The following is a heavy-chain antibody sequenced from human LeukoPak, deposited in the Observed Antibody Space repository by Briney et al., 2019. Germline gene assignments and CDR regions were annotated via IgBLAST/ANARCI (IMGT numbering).Heavy chain of an antibody. CDR3: ARDVVVPATKIYYFDY. D-gene: IGHD2-2*01. V-gene: IGHV4-61*02. CDR1: GGSISSGSYY. Sequence: SETLSLTCTVSGGSISSGSYYWRWVRQPAGTGLEWIGRIYTSGSTNYNPSLKSRVTISVDTSKNQFSLKLSSVTAADTAVYYCARDVVVPATKIYYFDYWGQGTLVTVSS. CDR2: IYTSGST. J-gene: IGHJ4*02.